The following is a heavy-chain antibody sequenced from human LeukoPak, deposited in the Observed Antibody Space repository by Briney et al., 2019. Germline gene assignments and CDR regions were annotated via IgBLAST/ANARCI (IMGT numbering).Heavy chain of an antibody. CDR1: GGSFSGYY. J-gene: IGHJ4*02. V-gene: IGHV4-34*01. Sequence: ETLSLTCAVYGGSFSGYYWSWIRQPPGKGLEWIGEINHSGSTNYNPSLKSRVTISVDTSKNQFSLKLSSVTAADTAVYYCASHYYDNSGYYFELRPDYFDYWGQGTLVTVSS. CDR3: ASHYYDNSGYYFELRPDYFDY. CDR2: INHSGST. D-gene: IGHD3-22*01.